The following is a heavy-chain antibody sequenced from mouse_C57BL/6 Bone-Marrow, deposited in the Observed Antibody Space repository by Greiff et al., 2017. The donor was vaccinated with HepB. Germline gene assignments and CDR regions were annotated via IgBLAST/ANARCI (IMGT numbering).Heavy chain of an antibody. Sequence: VQLQQPGAELVRPGSSVKLSCKASGYTFTSYWMHWVKQRPIQGLEWIGNIDPSDSETHYNQKFKDKATLTVDKSSSTAYMQLSSLTSEDSAVYYCARITTVVAMDYFDYWGQGTTLTVSS. CDR3: ARITTVVAMDYFDY. V-gene: IGHV1-52*01. D-gene: IGHD1-1*01. J-gene: IGHJ2*01. CDR1: GYTFTSYW. CDR2: IDPSDSET.